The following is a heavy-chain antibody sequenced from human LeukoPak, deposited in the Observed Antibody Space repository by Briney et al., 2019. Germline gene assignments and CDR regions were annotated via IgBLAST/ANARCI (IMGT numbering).Heavy chain of an antibody. CDR1: GGSISSYY. CDR3: ARLTTGEYYFDY. J-gene: IGHJ4*02. D-gene: IGHD4-17*01. Sequence: SETLSLTCTVSGGSISSYYWSWIRQPPGKGMEWIGYIYYSGSTNYNPSLKSRVTISVDTSKNQFSLELSSVTAADTAVYYCARLTTGEYYFDYWGQGTLVTVSS. V-gene: IGHV4-59*01. CDR2: IYYSGST.